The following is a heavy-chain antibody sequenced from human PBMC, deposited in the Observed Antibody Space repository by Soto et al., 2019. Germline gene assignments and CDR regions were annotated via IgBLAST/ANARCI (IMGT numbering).Heavy chain of an antibody. J-gene: IGHJ4*02. CDR1: GFTFSSYA. CDR3: AQPWAVAFDY. CDR2: ISYDGSNK. Sequence: QVQLVESGGGVVQPGRSLRLSCAASGFTFSSYAMHWVRQAPGKGLEWVAVISYDGSNKYYADSVKGRFTISRDNSKNTLYLQMNSLRAEDTAVYYCAQPWAVAFDYWGQGTLVPVSS. D-gene: IGHD7-27*01. V-gene: IGHV3-30-3*01.